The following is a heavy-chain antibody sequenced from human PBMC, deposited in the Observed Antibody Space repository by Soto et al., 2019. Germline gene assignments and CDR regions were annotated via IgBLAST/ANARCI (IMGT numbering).Heavy chain of an antibody. CDR2: IYSGGST. V-gene: IGHV3-53*04. Sequence: GGSLRLSCAASGFTVSSNYMSWVRQAPGKGLEWVSVIYSGGSTYYADSVKGRFTISRHNSKNTLYLQMNSLRAEDTAVYYCARDLQNRSGWYGVGGYYYMDVWGKGTTVTVSS. J-gene: IGHJ6*03. D-gene: IGHD6-19*01. CDR3: ARDLQNRSGWYGVGGYYYMDV. CDR1: GFTVSSNY.